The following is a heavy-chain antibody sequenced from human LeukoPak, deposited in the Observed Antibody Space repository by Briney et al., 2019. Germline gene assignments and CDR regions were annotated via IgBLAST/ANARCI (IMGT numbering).Heavy chain of an antibody. D-gene: IGHD3-22*01. J-gene: IGHJ4*02. CDR1: GFTFSSYA. V-gene: IGHV3-23*01. CDR2: IDKNGVTT. CDR3: AKRTDYYDSSGYFDY. Sequence: GGSLRLSCAATGFTFSSYAMGWVRQAPGKGLEWVSAIDKNGVTTYYADSVKGRFTISRDNSKNTLYLQMNSLRAEDTAVYYCAKRTDYYDSSGYFDYWGQGTLVTVSS.